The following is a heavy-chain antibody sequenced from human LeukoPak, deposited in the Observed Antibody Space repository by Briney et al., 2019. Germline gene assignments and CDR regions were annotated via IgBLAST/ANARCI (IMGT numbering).Heavy chain of an antibody. CDR2: IYYSGST. V-gene: IGHV4-30-4*01. D-gene: IGHD3-22*01. Sequence: SQTLSLTCTVSGGSISSGDYYWSWIRQPPGKGLEWIGYIYYSGSTYYNPSLKSRVTISVDTSKNQFSLKLSSVTAADTAVYYCARGGDSSGHGRVDYWGQGTLVTVSS. CDR1: GGSISSGDYY. J-gene: IGHJ4*02. CDR3: ARGGDSSGHGRVDY.